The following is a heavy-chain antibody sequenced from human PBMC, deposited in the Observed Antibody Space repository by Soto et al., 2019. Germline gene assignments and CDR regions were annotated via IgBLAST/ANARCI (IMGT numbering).Heavy chain of an antibody. D-gene: IGHD3-22*01. CDR3: AHTAYYYDSSGYYYLDY. CDR1: GFSLSTSGVG. Sequence: QITLKESGPTLVKPTQTLTLTCTFSGFSLSTSGVGVGWIRQPPGKALEWLALIYWDDDKRYSPSLKSRLTITKDTSKNQVVLTMTNMDPVDTATYYCAHTAYYYDSSGYYYLDYWGQGTLVTVSS. J-gene: IGHJ4*02. CDR2: IYWDDDK. V-gene: IGHV2-5*02.